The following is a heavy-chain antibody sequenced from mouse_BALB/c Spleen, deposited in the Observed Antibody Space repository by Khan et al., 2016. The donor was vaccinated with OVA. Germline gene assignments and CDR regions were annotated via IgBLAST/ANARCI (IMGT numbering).Heavy chain of an antibody. CDR3: ARSGYDYFAY. D-gene: IGHD2-14*01. Sequence: VQLQESGAELVRPGSSVKISCKASGYVFSSYWMNWVKQRPGQGLEWIGQIYPGDGDTNYNGKFKDKATLTADKSSNTAYMQLSSLTSEDSAVYFCARSGYDYFAYWDQGTLVTVSA. CDR1: GYVFSSYW. CDR2: IYPGDGDT. V-gene: IGHV1-80*01. J-gene: IGHJ3*01.